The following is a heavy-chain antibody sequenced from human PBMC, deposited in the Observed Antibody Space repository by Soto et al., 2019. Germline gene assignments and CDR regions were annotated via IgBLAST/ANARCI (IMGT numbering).Heavy chain of an antibody. CDR1: GGSISSGGYY. D-gene: IGHD4-17*01. V-gene: IGHV4-31*03. Sequence: QVQLQESGPGLVKPSQTLSLTCTVSGGSISSGGYYWSWIRQHPGKGLEWIGYIYYSGSTYYNPSLKIRVTISVDTSKNQFSLKLSSVTAADTAVYYCARDQVLAVTTGRYYYYYMDVWGKGTTVTVSS. J-gene: IGHJ6*03. CDR2: IYYSGST. CDR3: ARDQVLAVTTGRYYYYYMDV.